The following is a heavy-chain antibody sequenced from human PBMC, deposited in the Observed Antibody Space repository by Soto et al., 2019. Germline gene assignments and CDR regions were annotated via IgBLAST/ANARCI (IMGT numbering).Heavy chain of an antibody. D-gene: IGHD6-6*01. CDR2: INPSGGST. CDR1: GYTFTSYY. Sequence: SCRASGYTFTSYYMHWLLQAPGQGLEWMGIINPSGGSTSYAQKFQDRVTMTRDTSTSTVYMELSSLRSEDTAVYYCASHSSSDPEDYYYYGMDVWGQGTTVTVSS. V-gene: IGHV1-46*01. CDR3: ASHSSSDPEDYYYYGMDV. J-gene: IGHJ6*02.